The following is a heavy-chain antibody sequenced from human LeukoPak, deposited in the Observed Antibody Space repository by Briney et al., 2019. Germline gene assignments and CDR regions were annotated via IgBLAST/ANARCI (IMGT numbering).Heavy chain of an antibody. CDR2: IYYSGGT. V-gene: IGHV4-59*01. CDR1: GGSISSYY. Sequence: SETLSLTCTVSGGSISSYYWSWIRQPPGKGLEWIGYIYYSGGTNYNPSLKSRVTISVDTSKNQFSLKLSSVTAADTAVYYCARDRRYYDSSGTVYYDSMDVWGQGTMVTVSS. CDR3: ARDRRYYDSSGTVYYDSMDV. J-gene: IGHJ6*02. D-gene: IGHD3-22*01.